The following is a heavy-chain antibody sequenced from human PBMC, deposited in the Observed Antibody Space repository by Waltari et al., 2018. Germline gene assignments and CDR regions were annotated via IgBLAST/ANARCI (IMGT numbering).Heavy chain of an antibody. D-gene: IGHD2-2*03. CDR1: GYAVNSGFY. Sequence: QVQLLESGPGLVKSSETLSLTCDVSGYAVNSGFYWGWIRQAPGEGLEWFATVYHDGATVYHPSLKSRLSVSMETSKNQISLPLKSVTAADTAVYHCSRQVLGYCTSAACRRLESWGQGTLVTVSS. CDR2: VYHDGAT. V-gene: IGHV4-38-2*01. CDR3: SRQVLGYCTSAACRRLES. J-gene: IGHJ4*02.